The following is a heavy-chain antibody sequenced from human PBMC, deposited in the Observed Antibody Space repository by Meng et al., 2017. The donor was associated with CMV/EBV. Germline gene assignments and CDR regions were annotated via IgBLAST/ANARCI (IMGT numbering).Heavy chain of an antibody. CDR2: TYYRSKWYN. Sequence: SETLSLTCDISGDSVSSNSAAWNWIRQSPSRGLEWLGRTYYRSKWYNDYAVSVKSRITINPDTSKNQFSLQLNSVTPEDTAVYYCARDRYCSSTSCYWVGMDVWGQGTTVTVSS. V-gene: IGHV6-1*01. D-gene: IGHD2-2*01. CDR3: ARDRYCSSTSCYWVGMDV. CDR1: GDSVSSNSAA. J-gene: IGHJ6*02.